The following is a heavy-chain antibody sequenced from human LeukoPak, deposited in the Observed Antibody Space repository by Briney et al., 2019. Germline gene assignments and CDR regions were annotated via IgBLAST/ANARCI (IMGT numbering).Heavy chain of an antibody. J-gene: IGHJ4*02. CDR1: GYTFTSNG. CDR3: ARGGANYDILTGYSIFDY. Sequence: ASVKVSCKASGYTFTSNGISWVRQAPGQGLEWMGWISGYNGNTKYAQKFQGRVTMTTDTSTSTAYLELRSLRSDDTAVYYCARGGANYDILTGYSIFDYWGQGTLVTVSS. V-gene: IGHV1-18*01. CDR2: ISGYNGNT. D-gene: IGHD3-9*01.